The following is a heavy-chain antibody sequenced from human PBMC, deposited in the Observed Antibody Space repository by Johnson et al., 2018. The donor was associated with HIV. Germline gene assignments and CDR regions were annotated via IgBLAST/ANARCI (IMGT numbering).Heavy chain of an antibody. Sequence: MLLVESGGGVVQPGRSLRLSCAASGFTFRNFWMNWVRQAPGKGLEWVSVIYSGGSTYYADSVKGRFTVSRDNAKNSLYLQMNSLRAEDTALYYCARGSYDGDAFDIWGQGTKVTVSS. CDR2: IYSGGST. J-gene: IGHJ3*02. D-gene: IGHD1-26*01. CDR1: GFTFRNFW. V-gene: IGHV3-66*01. CDR3: ARGSYDGDAFDI.